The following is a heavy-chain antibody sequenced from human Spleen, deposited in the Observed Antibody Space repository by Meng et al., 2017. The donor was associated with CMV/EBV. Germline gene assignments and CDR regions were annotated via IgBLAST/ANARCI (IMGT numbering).Heavy chain of an antibody. CDR1: GFSLSTYR. V-gene: IGHV3-21*06. J-gene: IGHJ5*02. D-gene: IGHD1/OR15-1a*01. CDR2: LSSSRSYT. Sequence: GGSLRLSCEASGFSLSTYRMNWVRQAPGQGLEWVASLSSSRSYTDYADSVKGRFTISRDNAKNSLYLQMSSLRVEDTAVYYCARDFSRTSVSQPFDPWDQGTLVTVSS. CDR3: ARDFSRTSVSQPFDP.